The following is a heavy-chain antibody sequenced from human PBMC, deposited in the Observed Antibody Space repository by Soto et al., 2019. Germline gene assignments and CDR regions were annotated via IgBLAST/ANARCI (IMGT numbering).Heavy chain of an antibody. J-gene: IGHJ3*02. CDR1: EFTFSNYA. D-gene: IGHD6-13*01. CDR3: ARSGSSSWWFDAFDI. V-gene: IGHV3-7*03. CDR2: TNEDGGTK. Sequence: PGGSLRLSCAASEFTFSNYAMSWVRQAPGKGLEWVSYTNEDGGTKYYADSVKGRFTISRDNAKNSLYLQMNSLRAEDTAVYYCARSGSSSWWFDAFDIWGQGTMVTVSS.